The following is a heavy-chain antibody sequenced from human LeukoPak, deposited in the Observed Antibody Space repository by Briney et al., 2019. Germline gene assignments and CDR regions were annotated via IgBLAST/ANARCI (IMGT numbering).Heavy chain of an antibody. J-gene: IGHJ4*02. D-gene: IGHD5-24*01. Sequence: TGGSLRLSCAASGFSFSSYIMNWVRQAPGKGLEWVSHISSSSSTIYYADSVKGRFTISRDNAKNSLYLQMNSLRAEDTAVYYCATLGGAYAYNYGFDHWGQGTLVTVSS. CDR3: ATLGGAYAYNYGFDH. CDR1: GFSFSSYI. CDR2: ISSSSSTI. V-gene: IGHV3-48*04.